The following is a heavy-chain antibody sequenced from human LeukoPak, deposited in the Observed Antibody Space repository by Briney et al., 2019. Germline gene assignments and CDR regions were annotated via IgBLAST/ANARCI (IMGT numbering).Heavy chain of an antibody. Sequence: ASVKVSCKASXNTLGYYMHWVRQAXGQXLEWMGWINPNSGGTNYAQKFQGRVTMTRDTSISTAFMELSSLRSDDTAVYYXXRDLSITMVRAPFYWGPGTPVTVSS. CDR2: INPNSGGT. CDR3: XRDLSITMVRAPFY. J-gene: IGHJ4*02. D-gene: IGHD3-10*01. CDR1: XNTLGYY. V-gene: IGHV1-2*02.